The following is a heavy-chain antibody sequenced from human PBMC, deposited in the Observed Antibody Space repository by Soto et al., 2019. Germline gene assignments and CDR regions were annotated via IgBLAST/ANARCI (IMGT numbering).Heavy chain of an antibody. CDR2: ISYSGST. Sequence: SETVSLTCTVSGGSMSSYYWTWLRQSPGRGLEWIGYISYSGSTYYNPSLKSRVTISADTSKNQFSLRMNSMIAADTAVYYCARADPDASVGYWGQGTLVTVSS. CDR3: ARADPDASVGY. J-gene: IGHJ4*02. CDR1: GGSMSSYY. V-gene: IGHV4-59*01. D-gene: IGHD2-15*01.